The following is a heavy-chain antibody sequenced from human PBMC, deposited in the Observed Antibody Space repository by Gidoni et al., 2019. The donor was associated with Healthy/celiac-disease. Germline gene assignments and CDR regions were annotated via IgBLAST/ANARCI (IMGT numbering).Heavy chain of an antibody. CDR1: GFTFSSYW. Sequence: EVQLVESGGGLVQPGGSLRLSCAASGFTFSSYWMHWVRKAPGKGLVWVSLINSEGSRTSYADSVKGRFTISRDNAKNTLYLQMNSLRAEDTAVYYCARDPYGYYFDYWGQGTLVTVSS. CDR3: ARDPYGYYFDY. CDR2: INSEGSRT. D-gene: IGHD3-10*01. V-gene: IGHV3-74*01. J-gene: IGHJ4*02.